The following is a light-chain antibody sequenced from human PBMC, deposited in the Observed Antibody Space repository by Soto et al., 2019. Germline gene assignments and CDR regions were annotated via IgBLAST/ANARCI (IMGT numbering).Light chain of an antibody. Sequence: DIVLTQSPCTLSFSPGEGVTVSCRASQSVNSNFLAWLQQKPGQAPSLLIHDASRRATSIPDRFSGSGSGTDFTLSISRLEPEDFAMYYCHQYVSSPLTFGQGTKLEIK. CDR1: QSVNSNF. CDR2: DAS. CDR3: HQYVSSPLT. J-gene: IGKJ2*01. V-gene: IGKV3-20*01.